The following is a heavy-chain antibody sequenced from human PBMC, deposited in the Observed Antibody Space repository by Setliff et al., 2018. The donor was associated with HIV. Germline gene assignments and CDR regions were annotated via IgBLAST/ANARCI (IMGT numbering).Heavy chain of an antibody. Sequence: GESLKISCTASGYSFTNYWTGWVRQMPGKGLEWIGVIYPGDFVTRYGPSFQGQVSISADRSITTAYLQWSSLKASDTAVYYCTRRRRAPGIEDLEAYWGQGTLVTVSS. V-gene: IGHV5-51*01. CDR2: IYPGDFVT. CDR1: GYSFTNYW. D-gene: IGHD1-26*01. J-gene: IGHJ4*02. CDR3: TRRRRAPGIEDLEAY.